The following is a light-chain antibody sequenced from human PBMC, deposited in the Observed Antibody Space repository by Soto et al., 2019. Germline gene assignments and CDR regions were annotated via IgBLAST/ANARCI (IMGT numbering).Light chain of an antibody. J-gene: IGLJ2*01. CDR1: SSDVGGYNY. V-gene: IGLV2-11*01. CDR2: DVR. Sequence: QSALTQPRSVSGSPGQSVTISCTGTSSDVGGYNYVSWYQQHPGKAPKLMIYDVRKRPSGVPDRFSGSKSGNTASLTISGLQAEDEADYYCCSSAGSYTYVVFGGGTKLTVL. CDR3: CSSAGSYTYVV.